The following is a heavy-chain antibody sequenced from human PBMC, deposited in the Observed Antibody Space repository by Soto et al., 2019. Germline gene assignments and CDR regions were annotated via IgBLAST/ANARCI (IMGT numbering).Heavy chain of an antibody. D-gene: IGHD1-26*01. CDR3: AKGSYSGTYSDFDY. V-gene: IGHV3-30*18. CDR2: ISYDASNK. Sequence: GALRLSCAASGLTFSRYDMHWVRQAPGKGLEWVAVISYDASNKYYADSVKGRFTISRDNSKNTLYLQMNSLRVEDTAVYYCAKGSYSGTYSDFDYWGQGTLVTVSS. J-gene: IGHJ4*02. CDR1: GLTFSRYD.